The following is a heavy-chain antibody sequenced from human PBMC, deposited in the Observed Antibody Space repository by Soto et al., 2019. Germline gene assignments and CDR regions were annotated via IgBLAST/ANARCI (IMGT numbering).Heavy chain of an antibody. J-gene: IGHJ4*02. D-gene: IGHD1-1*01. CDR3: ARGRYGDC. CDR2: ISAHNGNT. CDR1: GYAFTTYG. V-gene: IGHV1-18*01. Sequence: QVHLVQSGAEVKKPGASVKVSCKGSGYAFTTYGITWVRQAPGQGLEWMGWISAHNGNTNYAQKLQSRVTVTKDTSTRTAYMQLRSLRSDDTAVYYCARGRYGDCLGQGALVTVCS.